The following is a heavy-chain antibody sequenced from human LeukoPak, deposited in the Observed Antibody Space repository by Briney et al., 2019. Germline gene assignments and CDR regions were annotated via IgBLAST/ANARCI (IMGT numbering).Heavy chain of an antibody. CDR2: ISGSGGST. CDR1: GFTFSSYA. J-gene: IGHJ2*01. Sequence: GGSLRLSCTASGFTFSSYAMSWVRQAPGKGLEWVSAISGSGGSTYYADSVKGRFTISRDNSKNTLYLQMNSLRAEDTAVYYCAKDTASSWWYFDLWGRGTLVTVSS. D-gene: IGHD5-18*01. CDR3: AKDTASSWWYFDL. V-gene: IGHV3-23*01.